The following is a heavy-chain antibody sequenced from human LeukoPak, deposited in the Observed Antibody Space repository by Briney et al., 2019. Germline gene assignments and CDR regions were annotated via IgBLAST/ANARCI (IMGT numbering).Heavy chain of an antibody. CDR1: GFSRSTSGMC. CDR2: IDWDDDK. J-gene: IGHJ4*02. V-gene: IGHV2-70*17. Sequence: SGPTLVNPTPTLTLTCSFSGFSRSTSGMCVGWIRQPPGKALEWLARIDWDDDKFYSTSLKTRLTISKDTSTNQVVLTMSSMDPVDTATYYCARTHSSTYHFDFWGQGTLVTVSS. CDR3: ARTHSSTYHFDF. D-gene: IGHD2/OR15-2a*01.